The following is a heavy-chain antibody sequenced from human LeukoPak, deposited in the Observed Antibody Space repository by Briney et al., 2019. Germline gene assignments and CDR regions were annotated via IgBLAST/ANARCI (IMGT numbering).Heavy chain of an antibody. V-gene: IGHV3-33*01. CDR2: IWYDGSNK. CDR1: GFTFSNYG. D-gene: IGHD5-24*01. Sequence: GRSLRLSCAASGFTFSNYGMHWVRQAPRKGLEWVAVIWYDGSNKYYADSVKGRFTISRDNSKNTLYLQMNSLRAEDTAVYYCARDPMATTRAIAFDIWGQGTMVTVSS. CDR3: ARDPMATTRAIAFDI. J-gene: IGHJ3*02.